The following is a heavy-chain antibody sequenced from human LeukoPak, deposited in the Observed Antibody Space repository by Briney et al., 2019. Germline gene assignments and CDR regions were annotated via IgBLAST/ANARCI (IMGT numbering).Heavy chain of an antibody. CDR1: GYTFTSHG. J-gene: IGHJ4*02. CDR2: IDTNTGNP. Sequence: ASVKVSCKASGYTFTSHGINWVRQAPGQGLELMGWIDTNTGNPSYVQGFTGRFVFSLDTSVSTAYAQIISLKAEDTAVYYCARGARDGALDYWGQGTLVTVSS. V-gene: IGHV7-4-1*02. D-gene: IGHD3-10*01. CDR3: ARGARDGALDY.